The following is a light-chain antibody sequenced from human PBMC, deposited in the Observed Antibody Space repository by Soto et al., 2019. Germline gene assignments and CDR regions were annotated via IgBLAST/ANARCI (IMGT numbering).Light chain of an antibody. V-gene: IGKV1-39*01. CDR3: QQSFSTPRP. J-gene: IGKJ1*01. CDR1: QSINSY. CDR2: AAS. Sequence: DIQMTQSPSSQSASVGDRVTITCRASQSINSYLNWYQQKPGKAPKLLIYAASSLQSGVPSRFSGSGSEPDFTLTISSLQPDDFATYYCQQSFSTPRPFGQGTSVEI.